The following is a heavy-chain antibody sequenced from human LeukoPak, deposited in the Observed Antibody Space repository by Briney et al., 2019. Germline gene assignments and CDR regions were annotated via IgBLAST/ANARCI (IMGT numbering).Heavy chain of an antibody. CDR1: GEPFNGYY. CDR2: INHSGST. CDR3: ARVLHYQYYYYMDV. J-gene: IGHJ6*03. V-gene: IGHV4-34*01. D-gene: IGHD2/OR15-2a*01. Sequence: PSETLSLTCAVYGEPFNGYYWNWIRQSPGKGLEWIGEINHSGSTNYNPSLKSRVTISVDTSRNQFSLKLNSVTAADTAVYYCARVLHYQYYYYMDVWGKGTTVTVSS.